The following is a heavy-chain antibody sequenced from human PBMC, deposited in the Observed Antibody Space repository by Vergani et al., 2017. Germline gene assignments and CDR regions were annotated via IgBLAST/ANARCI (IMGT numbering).Heavy chain of an antibody. CDR2: TYYSGST. CDR1: GGSISRRGYY. V-gene: IGHV4-31*03. J-gene: IGHJ4*02. D-gene: IGHD6-13*01. CDR3: ARAEEDSSWYYFDY. Sequence: QVQLQELGPGLVKPSQTLSLTCTVSGGSISRRGYYLSSIRQHPGKGLEWIGYTYYSGSTYYNPSPKRRVTISVDTAKNRFSLKLGSVTAADTAVYYCARAEEDSSWYYFDYWGQGTLVTVSS.